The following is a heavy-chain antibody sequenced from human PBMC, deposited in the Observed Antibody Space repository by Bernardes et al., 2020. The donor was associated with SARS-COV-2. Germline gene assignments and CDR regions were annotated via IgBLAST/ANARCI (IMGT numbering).Heavy chain of an antibody. V-gene: IGHV4-31*03. D-gene: IGHD3-16*01. CDR3: ASGGSGPYPEPLEF. CDR2: IYSSGST. Sequence: SETLSLTCTVSGDSISSGYYYWSWIRQHPGKGLEWIGYIYSSGSTYYIPSLKSRLIMSVDTSTNQFSLKMTSVTAADTAVYFCASGGSGPYPEPLEFWGQGALVTVSS. J-gene: IGHJ4*02. CDR1: GDSISSGYYY.